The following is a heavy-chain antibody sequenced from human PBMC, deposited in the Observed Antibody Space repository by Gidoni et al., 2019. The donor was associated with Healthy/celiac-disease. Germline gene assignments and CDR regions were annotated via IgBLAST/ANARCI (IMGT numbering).Heavy chain of an antibody. V-gene: IGHV3-11*01. J-gene: IGHJ6*02. CDR3: PREQGGAYHYYGMDV. D-gene: IGHD1-26*01. Sequence: SVKGRFTISRDNAKNSLYLQMNSLRAEDTAVYYCPREQGGAYHYYGMDVWGQGTTVTVSS.